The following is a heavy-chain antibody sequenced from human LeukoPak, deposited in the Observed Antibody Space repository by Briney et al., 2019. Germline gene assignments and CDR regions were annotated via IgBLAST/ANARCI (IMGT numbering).Heavy chain of an antibody. CDR1: GYTLTELS. CDR2: FDPEDGET. D-gene: IGHD4-17*01. Sequence: ASVKVSCKVSGYTLTELSMHWVRQAPGKGLEWMGGFDPEDGETIYAQKFQGRVTITEDTSTDTAYMELSSLRSEDTAVYYCATHYGYWGQGTLVTVSS. V-gene: IGHV1-24*01. J-gene: IGHJ4*02. CDR3: ATHYGY.